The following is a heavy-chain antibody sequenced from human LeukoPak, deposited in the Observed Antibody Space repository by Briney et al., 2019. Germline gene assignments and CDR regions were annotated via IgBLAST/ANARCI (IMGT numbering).Heavy chain of an antibody. J-gene: IGHJ4*02. Sequence: PGGSLRLSCAASGFTFSSYGMHWVRQAPGKGLEWVAFIRYDGSNKYYADSVKGRFTISRDNSKNTLYLQMNSLRAEDATVYYCAKGGYSYDNFFDYWGQGTLVTVSS. V-gene: IGHV3-30*02. CDR1: GFTFSSYG. CDR3: AKGGYSYDNFFDY. D-gene: IGHD5-18*01. CDR2: IRYDGSNK.